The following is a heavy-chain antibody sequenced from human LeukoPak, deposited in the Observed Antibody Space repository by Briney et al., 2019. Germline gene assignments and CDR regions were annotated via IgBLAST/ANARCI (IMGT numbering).Heavy chain of an antibody. J-gene: IGHJ4*02. Sequence: GRSLRLSCAASGFTFSSYGMHWVRQAPGRGLEWVAIIWHDGSNKYYADSVKGRFTISRDNSKNTLDLQMNSLRAEDTAVYYCARDRSSGAFDYWGQGTPVTVSS. CDR2: IWHDGSNK. D-gene: IGHD2-15*01. V-gene: IGHV3-33*01. CDR1: GFTFSSYG. CDR3: ARDRSSGAFDY.